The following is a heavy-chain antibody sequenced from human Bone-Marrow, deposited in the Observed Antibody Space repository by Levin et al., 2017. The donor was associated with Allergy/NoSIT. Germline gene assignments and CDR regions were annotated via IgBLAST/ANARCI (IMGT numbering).Heavy chain of an antibody. V-gene: IGHV3-23*05. CDR3: AKGMEGGSYSGRYDY. D-gene: IGHD1-26*01. CDR1: GFTFSSYS. CDR2: IGSSGSFT. Sequence: GGSLRLSCGASGFTFSSYSMSWVRQAPGKGLEWVSSIGSSGSFTKYADAVKGRFIISRDNSKNTLTLQMSTLRVEDTAVYYCAKGMEGGSYSGRYDYWGQGTLVTVSS. J-gene: IGHJ4*02.